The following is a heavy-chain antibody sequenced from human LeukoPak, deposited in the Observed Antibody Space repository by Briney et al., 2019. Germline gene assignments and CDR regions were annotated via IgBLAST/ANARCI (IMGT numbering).Heavy chain of an antibody. CDR1: GFTLNDYS. Sequence: GGSLRLSCAASGFTLNDYSMNWVRQAPGKGLEWVSYISNGGGTMYYADSVRGRFTISRDNGKNSLYMQMNSLRAEDTAVYYCASSPVAWYYYDSSDYYGARLDFWGQGTLVTVSS. CDR2: ISNGGGTM. CDR3: ASSPVAWYYYDSSDYYGARLDF. D-gene: IGHD3-22*01. V-gene: IGHV3-48*01. J-gene: IGHJ4*02.